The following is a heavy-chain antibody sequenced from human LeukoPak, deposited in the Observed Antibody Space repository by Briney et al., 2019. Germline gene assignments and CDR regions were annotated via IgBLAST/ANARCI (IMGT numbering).Heavy chain of an antibody. CDR1: GYTFTGYY. V-gene: IGHV1-2*02. CDR2: INPNSGGT. J-gene: IGHJ6*03. Sequence: GASVKVSCKASGYTFTGYYMHWVRQAPGQGLEWMGWINPNSGGTNYAQKFQGRVTMTRDTSISTAYMELSRLRSDDTAVYYCARDGIAAAGTDYYYYYMDVWGKGTTVTVSS. D-gene: IGHD6-13*01. CDR3: ARDGIAAAGTDYYYYYMDV.